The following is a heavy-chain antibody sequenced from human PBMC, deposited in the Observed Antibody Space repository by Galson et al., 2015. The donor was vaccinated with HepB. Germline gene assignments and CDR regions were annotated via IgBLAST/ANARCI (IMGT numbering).Heavy chain of an antibody. D-gene: IGHD5-18*01. V-gene: IGHV3-33*01. CDR3: AGDWGGGGYSYGYYYYYGMDV. CDR2: IWYDGSNK. J-gene: IGHJ6*02. Sequence: SLRLSCAASGFTFSSYGMHWVRQAPGKGLEWVAVIWYDGSNKYYADSVKGRFTISRDNSKNTLYLQMNSLRAEDTAVYYCAGDWGGGGYSYGYYYYYGMDVWGQGTTVTVSS. CDR1: GFTFSSYG.